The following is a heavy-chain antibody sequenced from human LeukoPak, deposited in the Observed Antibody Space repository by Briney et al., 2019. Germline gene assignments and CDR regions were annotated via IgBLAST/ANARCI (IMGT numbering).Heavy chain of an antibody. J-gene: IGHJ4*02. CDR2: ISCDGRNK. CDR1: GFTFSSYA. Sequence: PGGSLRLSCVASGFTFSSYAMHWVRQAPGKGLEWVAVISCDGRNKYFADSVKGRFTISRDNSKNTLYLQMNSLRAEDTAVYYCARVNSYSSSWYGGLDYWGQGTLVTVSS. CDR3: ARVNSYSSSWYGGLDY. D-gene: IGHD6-13*01. V-gene: IGHV3-30*04.